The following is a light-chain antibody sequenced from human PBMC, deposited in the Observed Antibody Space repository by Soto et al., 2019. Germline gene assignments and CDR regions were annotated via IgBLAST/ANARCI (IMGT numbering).Light chain of an antibody. CDR3: AAWDDSLNGVV. Sequence: QAVVTQPPSASGTPGQRVTISCSGSSSNIGSNTVNWYQQLPGTAPKLLIYNNNRRPSGVPDRFSGSKSGTSASLAISGLQSEDEADYYCAAWDDSLNGVVFGGGTKVTVL. CDR1: SSNIGSNT. V-gene: IGLV1-44*01. CDR2: NNN. J-gene: IGLJ2*01.